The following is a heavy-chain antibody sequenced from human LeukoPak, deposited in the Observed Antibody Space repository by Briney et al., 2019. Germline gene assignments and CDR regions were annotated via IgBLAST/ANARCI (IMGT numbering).Heavy chain of an antibody. D-gene: IGHD1-26*01. CDR1: GGSISTYY. V-gene: IGHV4-59*01. CDR3: ARGRSGSYYNFDY. J-gene: IGHJ4*02. CDR2: IYYSGST. Sequence: SETLSLTCTVSGGSISTYYWSWIRRPPGKGLEYIGYIYYSGSTNYNPSLKSRVTISVDTSKKQLSLRSVIAADTAVYYCARGRSGSYYNFDYWGQGTLVTVSS.